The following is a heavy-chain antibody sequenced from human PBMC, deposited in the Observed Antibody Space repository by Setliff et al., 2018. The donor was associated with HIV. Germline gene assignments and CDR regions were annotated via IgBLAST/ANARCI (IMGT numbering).Heavy chain of an antibody. CDR3: TRRRGPMVRGVDPTPSYYFDY. V-gene: IGHV4-61*09. CDR1: GGSISSGIYY. J-gene: IGHJ4*02. D-gene: IGHD3-10*01. Sequence: SETLSLTCTVSGGSISSGIYYWIWIRQPAGKGLEWIGHVYTTGGTNYNPSLESRLTISVDTSRNQFSLRLSSVTAGDTAVYYCTRRRGPMVRGVDPTPSYYFDYWGQGTLVTVSS. CDR2: VYTTGGT.